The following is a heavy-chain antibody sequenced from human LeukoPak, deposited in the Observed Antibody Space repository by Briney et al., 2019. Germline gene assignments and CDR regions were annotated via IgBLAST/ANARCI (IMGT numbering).Heavy chain of an antibody. Sequence: GGSLRLSCAASGFTFSDYYMSWIRQAPGKGLEWVSYISSSSSYTNYADSVKGRFTISRDNAKNSLYLQMNSLRAEDTAVYYCARGGYGDCEFDYWGQGTLVTVSS. J-gene: IGHJ4*02. CDR2: ISSSSSYT. CDR3: ARGGYGDCEFDY. V-gene: IGHV3-11*06. CDR1: GFTFSDYY. D-gene: IGHD4-17*01.